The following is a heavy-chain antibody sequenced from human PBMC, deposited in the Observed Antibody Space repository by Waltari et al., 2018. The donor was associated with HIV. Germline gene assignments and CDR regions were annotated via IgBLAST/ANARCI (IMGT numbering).Heavy chain of an antibody. V-gene: IGHV3-23*01. Sequence: EGHLSASGGALVVQGASLRLCWATSGFTFSHLALAWVRQAPGKGLEWVLSTSVNDEITYYAESVKGRFTTSRDRSKNTLHLVMDSLRDDDTALYYCAKMMFDIAVVHTRGSLDYWGRGTLVTVSS. CDR3: AKMMFDIAVVHTRGSLDY. D-gene: IGHD2-15*01. CDR2: TSVNDEIT. CDR1: GFTFSHLA. J-gene: IGHJ4*02.